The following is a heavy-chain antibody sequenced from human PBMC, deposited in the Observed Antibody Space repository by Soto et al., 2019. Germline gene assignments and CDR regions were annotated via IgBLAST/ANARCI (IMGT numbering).Heavy chain of an antibody. Sequence: SVKVSCXXXXGTFSSYAISWVRQAPGQGLEWMGGIIPIFGTANYAQKFQGRVTITADESTSTAYMELSSLRSEDTAVYYCARLSSGWTQGTYYYGMDVWGQGTTVTVSS. D-gene: IGHD6-19*01. CDR3: ARLSSGWTQGTYYYGMDV. CDR2: IIPIFGTA. V-gene: IGHV1-69*13. J-gene: IGHJ6*02. CDR1: XGTFSSYA.